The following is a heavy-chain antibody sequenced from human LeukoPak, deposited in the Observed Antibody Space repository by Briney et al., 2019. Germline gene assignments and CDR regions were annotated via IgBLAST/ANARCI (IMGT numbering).Heavy chain of an antibody. V-gene: IGHV3-11*04. D-gene: IGHD2-2*01. Sequence: GGSLRLSCAASGFTFSDYYMSWIRQAPGKGLEWVSYISSSGSTIYYADSVKGRFTISRDNAKNSLYLQMNSLRAEDTAVYYCARDWWDIVVVPATVYYMDVWGKGTTVTVSS. CDR3: ARDWWDIVVVPATVYYMDV. CDR1: GFTFSDYY. J-gene: IGHJ6*03. CDR2: ISSSGSTI.